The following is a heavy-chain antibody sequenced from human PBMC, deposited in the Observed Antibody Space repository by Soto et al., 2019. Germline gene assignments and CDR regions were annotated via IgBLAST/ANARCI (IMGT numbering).Heavy chain of an antibody. CDR2: IYYSGST. V-gene: IGHV4-59*01. Sequence: SETLSLTCTVSGGSISSYYWSWIRQPPGKGLEWIGYIYYSGSTNYNPSLKSRVTISVDTSKNQFSLKLSSVTAADTAVYYCARVVDVLLWFGEPLNNWFDPWGQGTLVTVSS. J-gene: IGHJ5*02. CDR3: ARVVDVLLWFGEPLNNWFDP. D-gene: IGHD3-10*01. CDR1: GGSISSYY.